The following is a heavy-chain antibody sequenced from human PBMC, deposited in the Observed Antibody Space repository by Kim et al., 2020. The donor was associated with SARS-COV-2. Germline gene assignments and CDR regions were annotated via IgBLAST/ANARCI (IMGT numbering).Heavy chain of an antibody. V-gene: IGHV3-43*02. Sequence: GGSLRLSCAASGFRFNEYAMHWVRQVPGKGLEWVSLISPDGDITYYGDSVKGRFTISRDHSKNSLFLQMNSLRNEDTALYCCAKYVCSSTSCAYNYYYGFDVWSQGTTVTASS. CDR1: GFRFNEYA. D-gene: IGHD2-2*01. CDR2: ISPDGDIT. CDR3: AKYVCSSTSCAYNYYYGFDV. J-gene: IGHJ6*02.